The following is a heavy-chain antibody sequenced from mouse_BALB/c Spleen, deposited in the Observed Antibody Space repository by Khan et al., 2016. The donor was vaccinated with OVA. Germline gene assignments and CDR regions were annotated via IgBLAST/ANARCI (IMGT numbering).Heavy chain of an antibody. CDR1: GYTFINYW. V-gene: IGHV1-7*01. J-gene: IGHJ2*02. D-gene: IGHD6-1*01. CDR2: INPSTGYT. CDR3: EGRGLRWDFAC. Sequence: QVQLKQSGAELAKPGASVKMSCKASGYTFINYWILWIKQRPGQGLEWIGYINPSTGYTDYNQNFKDKATLTADKSSSTAYMQLSSLTSEDSTVXYCEGRGLRWDFACCSRGTSLAVSS.